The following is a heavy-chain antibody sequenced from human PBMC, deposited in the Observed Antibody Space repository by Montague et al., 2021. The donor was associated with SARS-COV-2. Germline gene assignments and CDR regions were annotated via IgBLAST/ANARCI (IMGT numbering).Heavy chain of an antibody. CDR2: IYYSGGI. CDR1: GGSMSDHY. CDR3: ARAVSVRGAVNWFDP. D-gene: IGHD3-10*01. J-gene: IGHJ5*02. V-gene: IGHV4-59*11. Sequence: SETLSLTCTVSGGSMSDHYWAWIRQPPGKGLEWLAYIYYSGGINSNASLKSRVPMSVDTSKNQFSLKLTSVTAADTAVYYCARAVSVRGAVNWFDPWGQGTLVTVSS.